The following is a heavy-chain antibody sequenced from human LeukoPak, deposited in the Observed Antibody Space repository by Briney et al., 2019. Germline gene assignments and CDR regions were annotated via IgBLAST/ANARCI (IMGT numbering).Heavy chain of an antibody. Sequence: SETLSLTCTVSGDSISNYYWIWLRQPAGKGREWIGRIYTSGSTNYNPSLQSRVTISVDTSKNQFSLKLSSVTAADTAVYYCARDPTGYGSDYWGQGTLVTASS. V-gene: IGHV4-4*07. J-gene: IGHJ4*02. CDR3: ARDPTGYGSDY. CDR2: IYTSGST. CDR1: GDSISNYY. D-gene: IGHD5-18*01.